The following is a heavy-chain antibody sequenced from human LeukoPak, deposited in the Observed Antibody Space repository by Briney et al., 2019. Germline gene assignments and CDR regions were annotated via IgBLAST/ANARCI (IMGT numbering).Heavy chain of an antibody. Sequence: TGGSLRLSCAASGFTFSSYGMHWVRQAPGQGLEWMGIINPSGGSTSYAQKFQGRVTMTRDTSTSTVYMELSSLRSEDTAVYYCARELEIRWFDPWGQGTLVTVSS. CDR1: GFTFSSYG. V-gene: IGHV1-46*01. CDR3: ARELEIRWFDP. J-gene: IGHJ5*02. D-gene: IGHD1-1*01. CDR2: INPSGGST.